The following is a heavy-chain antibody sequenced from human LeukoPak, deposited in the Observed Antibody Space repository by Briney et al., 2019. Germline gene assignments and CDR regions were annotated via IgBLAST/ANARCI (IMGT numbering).Heavy chain of an antibody. D-gene: IGHD3-9*01. CDR2: INPNSGGT. J-gene: IGHJ4*02. Sequence: ASVKVSCKASGYTFTGYYMYWGRQAPGQGVEWMGWINPNSGGTNYAQKFQGRVTMTRDTSISTAYMELSRLRSDDTAVYYCARTEYYDILTGYLGFDYWGQGNLVTVSS. CDR1: GYTFTGYY. CDR3: ARTEYYDILTGYLGFDY. V-gene: IGHV1-2*02.